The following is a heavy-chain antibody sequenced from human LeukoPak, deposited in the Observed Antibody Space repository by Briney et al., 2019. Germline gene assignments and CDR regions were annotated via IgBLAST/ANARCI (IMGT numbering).Heavy chain of an antibody. J-gene: IGHJ6*02. V-gene: IGHV4-61*01. CDR3: ARDAPSITIFGVTITGGMDV. CDR2: IYYSGST. Sequence: TSETLSLTCTVSGGSVSSGSYYWSWIRQPPGKGLEWIGYIYYSGSTNYNPSLKSRVTISVDTSKNQFSLKLSSVTAADTAVYYCARDAPSITIFGVTITGGMDVWGQGTTVTVSS. CDR1: GGSVSSGSYY. D-gene: IGHD3-3*01.